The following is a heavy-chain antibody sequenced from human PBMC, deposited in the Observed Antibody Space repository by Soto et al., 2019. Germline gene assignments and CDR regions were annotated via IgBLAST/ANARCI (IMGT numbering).Heavy chain of an antibody. V-gene: IGHV4-59*11. Sequence: QVQLQESGPGLVKPSETLSLTCSVSGGSFSNHYGTWFRQPPGKGLEWIGYIYYNGNTNYNPSLKSRVTMSVDTSRNQISLKLTTVTAADTAVYYCTRANWYSEYWGQGTLVTVSS. CDR3: TRANWYSEY. J-gene: IGHJ4*02. CDR1: GGSFSNHY. CDR2: IYYNGNT. D-gene: IGHD7-27*01.